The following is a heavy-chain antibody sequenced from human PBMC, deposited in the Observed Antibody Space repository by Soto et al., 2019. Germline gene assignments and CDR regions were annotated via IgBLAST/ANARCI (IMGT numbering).Heavy chain of an antibody. Sequence: QITLKESGPTLVKPTQTLTLTCTFSGFSLSTSGVGVGWIRQPPGKALEGLALIYWDDDKRYSPSLKSRLTITKDTSKNQVVLTMTNMDPVDTATYYCAHRSNLDYSGSGSYRGLVDPWGQGTLVTVSS. CDR1: GFSLSTSGVG. CDR3: AHRSNLDYSGSGSYRGLVDP. J-gene: IGHJ5*02. CDR2: IYWDDDK. D-gene: IGHD3-10*01. V-gene: IGHV2-5*02.